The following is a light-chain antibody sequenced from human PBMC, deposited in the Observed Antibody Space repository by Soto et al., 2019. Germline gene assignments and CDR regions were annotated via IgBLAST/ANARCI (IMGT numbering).Light chain of an antibody. CDR1: QSVSSSY. CDR2: GAS. Sequence: EIVLTQSPGTLSLSPGERPTLSCRASQSVSSSYLPWYPQKPGQAPTLLIYGASSRATGISYRYSGSGSGTDFALTISRLEPEEFAVYYCGQDGRSRTFGEVTKLEIK. V-gene: IGKV3-20*01. J-gene: IGKJ2*01. CDR3: GQDGRSRT.